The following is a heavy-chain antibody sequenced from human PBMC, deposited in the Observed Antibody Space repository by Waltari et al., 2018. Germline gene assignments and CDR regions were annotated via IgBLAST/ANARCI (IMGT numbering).Heavy chain of an antibody. Sequence: QLRLQESGPGLVKPSGTLSLTCVVSGDSVSSRFWWSWVRQSPGKGLEWLGQVHGSGKTNYNPSCANRVLISLDTSMNQFSLKVLSATAADTAVYFCARDRGRGLYLDSWGQGTLVTVSP. CDR1: GDSVSSRFW. D-gene: IGHD2-15*01. V-gene: IGHV4-4*02. CDR3: ARDRGRGLYLDS. CDR2: VHGSGKT. J-gene: IGHJ4*02.